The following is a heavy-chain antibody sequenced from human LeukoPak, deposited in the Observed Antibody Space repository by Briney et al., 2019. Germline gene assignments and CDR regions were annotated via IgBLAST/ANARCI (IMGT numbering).Heavy chain of an antibody. CDR3: ARDKRDYDILTGFIYGTYFDY. CDR2: IGGGGGGT. CDR1: GFTFSTYA. Sequence: GGSLRLSCAASGFTFSTYAMSWVRQAPGKGLEWVSTIGGGGGGTYYADSVKGRFTISRDNSKNTLYLQMNSLRAEDTAVYYCARDKRDYDILTGFIYGTYFDYWGQGTLVTVSS. J-gene: IGHJ4*02. V-gene: IGHV3-23*01. D-gene: IGHD3-9*01.